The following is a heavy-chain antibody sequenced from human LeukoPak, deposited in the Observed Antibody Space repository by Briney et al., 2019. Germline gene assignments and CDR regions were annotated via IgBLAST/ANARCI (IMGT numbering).Heavy chain of an antibody. CDR3: AIKKEARRYFDY. CDR1: GFIFSSYA. V-gene: IGHV3-23*01. Sequence: GGSLRLSCAGSGFIFSSYALSWVRQAPGKGLEWVSAISTSGANTYYADSVRGRFTISRDNSKNTLYLQMNTLRAEDTAVYYCAIKKEARRYFDYWGQGTLVTVSS. CDR2: ISTSGANT. J-gene: IGHJ4*02.